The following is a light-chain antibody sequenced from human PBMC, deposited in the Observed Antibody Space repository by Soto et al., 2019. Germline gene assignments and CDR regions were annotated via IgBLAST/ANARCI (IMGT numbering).Light chain of an antibody. V-gene: IGLV1-40*01. CDR3: QSYDSSRSGWGV. CDR2: GNS. J-gene: IGLJ2*01. CDR1: SSNIGAGYD. Sequence: QSVLTQPPSVSGAPGQRVTISCTGSSSNIGAGYDVHWYQQLPGTAPKLLISGNSNRPSGVPDRFSGSKSGTSASLAITGLQAEDEADYYCQSYDSSRSGWGVFGGGTKLTVL.